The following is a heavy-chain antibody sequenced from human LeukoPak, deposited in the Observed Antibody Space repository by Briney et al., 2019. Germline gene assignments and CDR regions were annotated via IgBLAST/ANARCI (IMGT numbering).Heavy chain of an antibody. J-gene: IGHJ3*02. V-gene: IGHV4-34*01. Sequence: SETLSLTCAVYGGSFSGYYWSWIRQPPGKRLEWVGEINHSGSTNYNPSLKSRVTISVDTSKNQFSLKLSSVTAADTAVYYCARYSGSYYSAFDIWGQGTMVTVSS. CDR1: GGSFSGYY. CDR3: ARYSGSYYSAFDI. D-gene: IGHD1-26*01. CDR2: INHSGST.